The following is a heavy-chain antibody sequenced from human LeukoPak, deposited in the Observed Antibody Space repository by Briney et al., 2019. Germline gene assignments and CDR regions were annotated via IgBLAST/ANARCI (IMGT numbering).Heavy chain of an antibody. CDR3: ARWRTARTGFDY. J-gene: IGHJ4*02. CDR2: IYYSGSP. Sequence: PSETLSLTCTVSGGSISSNSYYWGWVRQPPGKGLEWIGSIYYSGSPYYNPSLKSRVTISVDTSKNQFSLKVISVTAADTAVYYCARWRTARTGFDYWGQGTLVTVSS. D-gene: IGHD3/OR15-3a*01. V-gene: IGHV4-39*01. CDR1: GGSISSNSYY.